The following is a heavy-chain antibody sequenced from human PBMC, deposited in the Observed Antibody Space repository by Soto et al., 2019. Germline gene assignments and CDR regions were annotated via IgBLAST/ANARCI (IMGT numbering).Heavy chain of an antibody. D-gene: IGHD6-6*01. J-gene: IGHJ6*03. CDR1: GFTFSSYD. V-gene: IGHV3-13*01. CDR3: ARGAKYSSSAGGVGYYYYYMDV. CDR2: IGTAGDT. Sequence: EVQLVESGGGLVQPGGSLRLSCAASGFTFSSYDMHWVRQATGKGLEWVSAIGTAGDTYYPGSVKGRFTISRENAKNSLYLQMNRLRAGDSAVYYCARGAKYSSSAGGVGYYYYYMDVWGKGTTVTVSS.